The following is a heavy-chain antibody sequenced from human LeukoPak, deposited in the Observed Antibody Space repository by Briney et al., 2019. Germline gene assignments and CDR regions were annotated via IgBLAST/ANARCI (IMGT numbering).Heavy chain of an antibody. D-gene: IGHD3-22*01. V-gene: IGHV3-7*01. J-gene: IGHJ4*02. CDR1: GFTFSSYW. CDR2: IKQDGSEK. Sequence: PGGSLRLSCAASGFTFSSYWMSWVRQAPGKGLEWVANIKQDGSEKYYVDSVKGRFTISRDKAKNSLYLQMNSLRAEDTAVYYCARVSSSGYYSANFGYWGQGTLVTVSS. CDR3: ARVSSSGYYSANFGY.